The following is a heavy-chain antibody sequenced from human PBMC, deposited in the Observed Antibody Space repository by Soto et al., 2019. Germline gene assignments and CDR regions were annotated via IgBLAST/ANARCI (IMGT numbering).Heavy chain of an antibody. J-gene: IGHJ4*02. Sequence: SETLSLTCTVSGGSISSGDYYWSWIRQPPGKGLEWVGHIYNSGSTYSNPSLNSRVTISVDTSKNQFSLRLSSVTASDTAVYYCARGPSVDKVDYWGLGTLVTVS. CDR3: ARGPSVDKVDY. V-gene: IGHV4-30-4*01. CDR2: IYNSGST. D-gene: IGHD2-21*01. CDR1: GGSISSGDYY.